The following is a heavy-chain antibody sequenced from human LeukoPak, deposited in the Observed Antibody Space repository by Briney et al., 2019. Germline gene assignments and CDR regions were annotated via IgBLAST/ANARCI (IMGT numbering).Heavy chain of an antibody. J-gene: IGHJ4*02. Sequence: GRSLRLSCAASGFTFSSYAMHWDRQAPGKGLEWVAVISYDGSNKYYADSVKGRFTISRDNSKNTLYLQMNSLRAEDTAVYYCARGRTGYGSGSYPPYFDYWGQGTLVTVSS. CDR3: ARGRTGYGSGSYPPYFDY. D-gene: IGHD3-10*01. CDR2: ISYDGSNK. CDR1: GFTFSSYA. V-gene: IGHV3-30*04.